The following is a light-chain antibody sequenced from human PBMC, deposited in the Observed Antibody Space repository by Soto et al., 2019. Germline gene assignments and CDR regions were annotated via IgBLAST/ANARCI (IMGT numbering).Light chain of an antibody. V-gene: IGKV2D-29*01. CDR1: QSLLYVDGKTY. CDR2: EVF. Sequence: DIGMTQSPLSLSVTPGQPASISCKSSQSLLYVDGKTYLYWYLQKSGQPPQLLIYEVFNRISGVPDRFSGSGSGTDFTLKISRVGAEDVGIYYCMQGIQLPRTFGQGTKVEIK. CDR3: MQGIQLPRT. J-gene: IGKJ1*01.